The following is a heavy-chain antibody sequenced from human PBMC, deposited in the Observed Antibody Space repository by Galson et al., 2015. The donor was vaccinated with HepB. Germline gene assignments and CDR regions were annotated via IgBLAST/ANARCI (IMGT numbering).Heavy chain of an antibody. Sequence: SLRLSCAASGFTFSSYATSWVRQAPGKGLEWVSAISGSGGSTYYADSVKGRFTISRDNSKNTLYLQMNSLRAEDTAVYYCAKGGLRGYDFDESDKFDPWGQGTLVTVSS. D-gene: IGHD5-12*01. CDR1: GFTFSSYA. J-gene: IGHJ5*02. CDR2: ISGSGGST. CDR3: AKGGLRGYDFDESDKFDP. V-gene: IGHV3-23*01.